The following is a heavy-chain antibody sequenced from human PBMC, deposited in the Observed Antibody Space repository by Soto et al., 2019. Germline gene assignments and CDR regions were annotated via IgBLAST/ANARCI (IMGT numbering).Heavy chain of an antibody. V-gene: IGHV3-33*01. CDR3: ARDSCDISTCYMAYYYHMDV. J-gene: IGHJ6*03. CDR1: GFNLRTFG. Sequence: PGGSLRLSCVASGFNLRTFGMHWVRQAPGKGLEWVAVIWYDGDNKHYADSVKGRFTISRDTSRNRLDLQMNSLRVDDTATYYWARDSCDISTCYMAYYYHMDVGGKGTTVTVSS. CDR2: IWYDGDNK. D-gene: IGHD2-2*02.